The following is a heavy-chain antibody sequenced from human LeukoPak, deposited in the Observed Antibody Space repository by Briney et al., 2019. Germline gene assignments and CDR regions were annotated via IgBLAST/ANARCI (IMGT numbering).Heavy chain of an antibody. CDR2: FDPEDGET. V-gene: IGHV1-24*01. CDR3: ATSVADAENYYYYGMDV. J-gene: IGHJ6*02. D-gene: IGHD6-19*01. CDR1: GYTLTELS. Sequence: ASVKVSCKVSGYTLTELSMHWVRQAPGKGLEWMGGFDPEDGETIYAQKFQGRVTMTEDTSTDTAYMELSSLRSEDTAVYYCATSVADAENYYYYGMDVWGQGTTVTVSS.